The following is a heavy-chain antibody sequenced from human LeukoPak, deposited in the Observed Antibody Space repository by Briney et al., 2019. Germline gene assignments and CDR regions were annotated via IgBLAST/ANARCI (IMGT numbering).Heavy chain of an antibody. D-gene: IGHD6-13*01. V-gene: IGHV3-11*01. CDR2: INVNGGAM. CDR1: GFSFKDYY. Sequence: PGGSLRLSCAPSGFSFKDYYFSWIRQAPGKGLEWVSFINVNGGAMYYADFVKGRFTISRDNAKSLLYLEMNSLRVEDTAVYYCARGPRILAAGSYYFDYWGQGSLVTVSS. J-gene: IGHJ4*02. CDR3: ARGPRILAAGSYYFDY.